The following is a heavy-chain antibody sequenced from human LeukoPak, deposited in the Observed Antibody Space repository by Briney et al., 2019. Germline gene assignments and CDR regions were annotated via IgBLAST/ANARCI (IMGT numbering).Heavy chain of an antibody. CDR1: GGSISSYY. CDR2: IYYSGST. CDR3: ARGDSGYSIPYFQH. D-gene: IGHD6-13*01. J-gene: IGHJ1*01. V-gene: IGHV4-59*12. Sequence: SETLSLTCTVSGGSISSYYWSWIRQPPGKGLEWIGYIYYSGSTNYNPSLKSRVTMSVDTSKNQFSLKLSSVTAADTAVYYCARGDSGYSIPYFQHWGQGTLVTVSS.